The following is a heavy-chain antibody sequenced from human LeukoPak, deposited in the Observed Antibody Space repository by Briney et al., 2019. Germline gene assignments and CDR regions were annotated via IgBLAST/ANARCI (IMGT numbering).Heavy chain of an antibody. CDR2: IYYGGST. V-gene: IGHV4-59*02. J-gene: IGHJ6*03. CDR1: GGSVSDFY. Sequence: PSETLSLTCSVSGGSVSDFYWSWIRQSPGKGLEWIGYIYYGGSTTYSPSLKSRVSISRDTSRNQLSLKLTSMTAADTAVYYCAGNGGSRFFYMDIWGEGTTVSVS. D-gene: IGHD3-16*01. CDR3: AGNGGSRFFYMDI.